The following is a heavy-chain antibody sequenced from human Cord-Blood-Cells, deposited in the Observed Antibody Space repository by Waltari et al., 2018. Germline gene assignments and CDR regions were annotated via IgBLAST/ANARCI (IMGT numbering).Heavy chain of an antibody. Sequence: EVQLVESGGGLVQPGGSLRLSCAASGFTFSSYAMSWVRQAPGQGLEWVHASGGSTYYADSVKGRFTISRDNSKNTLYLQMNSLRAEDTAVYYCAKGGYCSSTSCYYDFWSGYYYYYGMDVWGQGTTVTVSS. CDR1: GFTFSSYA. V-gene: IGHV3-23*04. D-gene: IGHD2-2*01. J-gene: IGHJ6*02. CDR2: HASGGST. CDR3: AKGGYCSSTSCYYDFWSGYYYYYGMDV.